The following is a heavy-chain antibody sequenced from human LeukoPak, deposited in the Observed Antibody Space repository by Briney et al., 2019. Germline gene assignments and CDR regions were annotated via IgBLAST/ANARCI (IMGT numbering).Heavy chain of an antibody. CDR1: GGSISSYY. V-gene: IGHV4-59*01. Sequence: PSETLSLTCTVSGGSISSYYCSWIRQPPGKGLEWIGYISHSGSTTYNPSLKSRVTISIDTSKDQFSLKLTSVTAADTAVYYCARGRWWWELRSWGQGTLVTVSS. CDR3: ARGRWWWELRS. D-gene: IGHD2-21*01. J-gene: IGHJ4*02. CDR2: ISHSGST.